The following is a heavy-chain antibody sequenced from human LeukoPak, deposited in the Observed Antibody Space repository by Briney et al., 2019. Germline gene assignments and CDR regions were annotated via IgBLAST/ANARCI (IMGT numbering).Heavy chain of an antibody. CDR1: GFSFSGYW. CDR3: VRWGVEAGVDF. V-gene: IGHV3-7*01. CDR2: ISPDGRDT. J-gene: IGHJ4*02. Sequence: HSGGSLRLSCEASGFSFSGYWMGWVRQAPGKGLEWLANISPDGRDTFYVDSVEGRFTISRDKVKRSIFLQMNSLRAEERAVYSCVRWGVEAGVDFWGQGTLVTVSS. D-gene: IGHD3-10*01.